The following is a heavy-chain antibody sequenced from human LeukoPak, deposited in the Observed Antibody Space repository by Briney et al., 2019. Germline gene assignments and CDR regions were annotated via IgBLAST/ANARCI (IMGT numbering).Heavy chain of an antibody. CDR1: GGSISSSSYY. D-gene: IGHD3-22*01. V-gene: IGHV4-39*07. J-gene: IGHJ4*02. CDR2: LHYTGSA. CDR3: ARGPDYYDSSGYYYFDY. Sequence: PSETLSLTCTVSGGSISSSSYYWGWIRQPPGKGLEWIGSLHYTGSAYYNPSLKSRVTISVDTSMKHFSLKLSSVTAADTAVYYCARGPDYYDSSGYYYFDYWGQGTLVTVSS.